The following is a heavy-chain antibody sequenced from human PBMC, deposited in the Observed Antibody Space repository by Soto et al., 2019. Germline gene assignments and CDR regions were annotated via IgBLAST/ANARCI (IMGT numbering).Heavy chain of an antibody. CDR1: GGSISSNNW. CDR3: ARVYSGSYSDY. D-gene: IGHD1-26*01. CDR2: IFHSGST. V-gene: IGHV4-4*02. J-gene: IGHJ4*02. Sequence: QVQLQESGPGLVKPSGTLSLTCAVSGGSISSNNWWSWVRQPPGKGLEWIGEIFHSGSTHYSPSLQSRVTISVDKSKNQFSLTLTSVTAAYTAVYYCARVYSGSYSDYWGQGTLVTVSS.